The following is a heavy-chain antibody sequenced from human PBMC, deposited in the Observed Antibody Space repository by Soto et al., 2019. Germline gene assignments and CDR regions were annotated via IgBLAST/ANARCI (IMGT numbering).Heavy chain of an antibody. Sequence: NPSETLSLTCTVSGGSISSSSYYWGWIRQPPGKGLEWIGSIYYSGSTYYNPSLKSRVTISVDTSKNQFSLKLSSVTAADTAVYYCARHLKRPYNWFDPWGQGTLVTVSS. CDR2: IYYSGST. CDR3: ARHLKRPYNWFDP. CDR1: GGSISSSSYY. V-gene: IGHV4-39*01. D-gene: IGHD6-6*01. J-gene: IGHJ5*02.